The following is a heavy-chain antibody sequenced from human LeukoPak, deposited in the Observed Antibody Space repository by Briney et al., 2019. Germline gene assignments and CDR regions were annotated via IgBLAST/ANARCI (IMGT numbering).Heavy chain of an antibody. D-gene: IGHD3-22*01. CDR2: MNPNSGNT. J-gene: IGHJ6*02. Sequence: GASVKVSCKASGYTFTSYDINWVRQATGQGLEWMGWMNPNSGNTGYAQKFQGRVTMTRNTSISTAYMELSSLRSEDTAVYYCARWAYDSSGYYYYYYGMDGWGQGTTVTVPS. CDR3: ARWAYDSSGYYYYYYGMDG. CDR1: GYTFTSYD. V-gene: IGHV1-8*01.